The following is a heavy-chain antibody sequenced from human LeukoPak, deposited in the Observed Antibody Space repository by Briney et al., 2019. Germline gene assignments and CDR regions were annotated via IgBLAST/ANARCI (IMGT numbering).Heavy chain of an antibody. CDR1: GFTFSSYS. CDR3: VKAGGGSGSYFDY. Sequence: GRSLRLSCAAPGFTFSSYSMNWVRQAPGKGLEWVSSISSSSSYIYYADSVKGRFTISRDNAKNSLYLQMNSLRAEDTAVYYCVKAGGGSGSYFDYWGQGTLVTVSS. D-gene: IGHD3-10*01. V-gene: IGHV3-21*01. J-gene: IGHJ4*02. CDR2: ISSSSSYI.